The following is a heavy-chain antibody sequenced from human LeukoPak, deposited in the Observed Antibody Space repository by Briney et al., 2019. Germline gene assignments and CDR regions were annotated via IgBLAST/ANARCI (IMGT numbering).Heavy chain of an antibody. V-gene: IGHV3-23*01. Sequence: PGGSLRLSCAASGFTFRLYTMKWDRQAPGKGLEWVSGISGSGGSTYYADSVKGRFTVSRDNSKSTLYLQVNSLTADDTAVYYCARETSSVHSNAGPPFDYWGQGTLVTVSS. CDR1: GFTFRLYT. D-gene: IGHD2-15*01. J-gene: IGHJ4*02. CDR3: ARETSSVHSNAGPPFDY. CDR2: ISGSGGST.